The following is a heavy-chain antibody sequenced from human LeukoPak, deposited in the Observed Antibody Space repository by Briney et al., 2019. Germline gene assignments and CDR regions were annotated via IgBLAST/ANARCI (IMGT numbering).Heavy chain of an antibody. CDR2: IYPGDSDT. CDR3: ARLPYYDSSGYFFDY. V-gene: IGHV5-51*03. J-gene: IGHJ4*02. CDR1: GYSFTSYW. Sequence: KPGESLKISCTGSGYSFTSYWIGWVRQMPGKGLEWMGIIYPGDSDTRYSPSFQGQVTISADKSISTAYLQWSSLKASDTAMYYCARLPYYDSSGYFFDYGGQGTLVTVPS. D-gene: IGHD3-22*01.